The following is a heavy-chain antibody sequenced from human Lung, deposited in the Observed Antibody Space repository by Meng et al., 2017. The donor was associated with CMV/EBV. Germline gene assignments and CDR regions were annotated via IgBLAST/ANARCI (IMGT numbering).Heavy chain of an antibody. Sequence: QVQLAQSGAEVKKPGASVKVSCKASGYTFTNFGISWVRQAPGQGLDWMGWISGYKGNTNYAQKFQGRVTMTTNTSTSTAYMELGSLRSDDTAVYYCARDSSGYYYTDDYWGQGTLVTVSS. CDR3: ARDSSGYYYTDDY. D-gene: IGHD3-22*01. CDR2: ISGYKGNT. V-gene: IGHV1-18*01. J-gene: IGHJ4*02. CDR1: GYTFTNFG.